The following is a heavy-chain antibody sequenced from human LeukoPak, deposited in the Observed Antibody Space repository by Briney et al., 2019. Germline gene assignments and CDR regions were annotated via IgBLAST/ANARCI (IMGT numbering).Heavy chain of an antibody. Sequence: GGSLRLSCAASGFTFSSYSMNWVRQAPGKGLEWVSSISSSSSYIYYADSVKDRFTISRDNAKNSLYLQMNSLRAEDTAVYYCARDGSRYCSSTSCLGHFDYWGQGTLVTVSS. D-gene: IGHD2-2*01. CDR1: GFTFSSYS. V-gene: IGHV3-21*01. CDR3: ARDGSRYCSSTSCLGHFDY. J-gene: IGHJ4*02. CDR2: ISSSSSYI.